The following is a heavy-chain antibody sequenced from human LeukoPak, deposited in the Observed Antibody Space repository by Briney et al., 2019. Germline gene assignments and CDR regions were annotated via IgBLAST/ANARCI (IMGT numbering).Heavy chain of an antibody. V-gene: IGHV4-59*01. D-gene: IGHD7-27*01. CDR2: IYYSGST. J-gene: IGHJ4*02. CDR3: ATLTGDHDALGY. Sequence: PSETLSLTCTVSGGSISSYYWSWIRQPPGKGLEWIGYIYYSGSTNYNPSLKSRVTISVDTSKNQFSLKLSSVTAADTAVYYCATLTGDHDALGYWGQGTLVTVSS. CDR1: GGSISSYY.